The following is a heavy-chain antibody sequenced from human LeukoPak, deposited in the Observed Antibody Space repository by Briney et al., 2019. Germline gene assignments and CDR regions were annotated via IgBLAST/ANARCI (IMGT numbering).Heavy chain of an antibody. D-gene: IGHD6-13*01. J-gene: IGHJ4*02. Sequence: GESLKISCKGSGYTFINYWIGWVRHMPGKGLQWLGIIYPGDSDTKYSPSYQGQVTFSVDKSISTAYLQLSGLRASDTAIYYCVRFGLTSSLDYWGQGTLVTVSS. CDR3: VRFGLTSSLDY. CDR1: GYTFINYW. V-gene: IGHV5-51*01. CDR2: IYPGDSDT.